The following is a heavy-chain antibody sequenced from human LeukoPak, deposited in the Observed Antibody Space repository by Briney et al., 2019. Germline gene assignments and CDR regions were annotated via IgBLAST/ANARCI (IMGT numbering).Heavy chain of an antibody. CDR3: AGDHYLALKY. V-gene: IGHV4-34*01. CDR1: AGSFSGYH. CDR2: ISPSGST. D-gene: IGHD1-14*01. Sequence: PSETLSLTCAVYAGSFSGYHWSWIRQPPGKGLEWIGEISPSGSTNYNPSLKSRVTISADTSKNQFSLKLTSLTAADTAVYYCAGDHYLALKYWGHGILVTVSS. J-gene: IGHJ4*01.